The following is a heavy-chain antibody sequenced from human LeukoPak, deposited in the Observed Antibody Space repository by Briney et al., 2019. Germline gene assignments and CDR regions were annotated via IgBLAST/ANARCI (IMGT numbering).Heavy chain of an antibody. Sequence: GGSLRLSCTASGFTFGDYAMSWVRQAPGKGLEWVGFIRSKAYGGTTEYAASVKGRFTISRDDTKSVAYLQMNSLKTEGTAVYYCTRPYDFWSGYSTVDYWGQGTLVTVSS. V-gene: IGHV3-49*04. CDR3: TRPYDFWSGYSTVDY. CDR1: GFTFGDYA. CDR2: IRSKAYGGTT. D-gene: IGHD3-3*01. J-gene: IGHJ4*02.